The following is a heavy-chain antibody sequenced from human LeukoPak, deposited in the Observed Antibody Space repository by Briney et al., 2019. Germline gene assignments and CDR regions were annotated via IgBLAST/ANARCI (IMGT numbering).Heavy chain of an antibody. CDR2: ISSFSNSI. J-gene: IGHJ4*02. D-gene: IGHD2-2*01. V-gene: IGHV3-48*01. CDR1: GFTFSSYS. CDR3: ARGPRGYCSSTNCYFNY. Sequence: GGSLRLSCAASGFTFSSYSMNWVRQAPGKGLEWVSYISSFSNSIYYVDSVEARFTISRDNAKNTLYLQMNSLRVEDTAAYYCARGPRGYCSSTNCYFNYWGQGTLVTVSS.